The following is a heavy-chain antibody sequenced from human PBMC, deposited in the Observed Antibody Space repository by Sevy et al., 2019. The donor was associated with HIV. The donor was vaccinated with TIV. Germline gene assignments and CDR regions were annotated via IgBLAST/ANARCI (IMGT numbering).Heavy chain of an antibody. CDR3: ARWHLGELSSSARYYFDY. D-gene: IGHD3-16*02. CDR1: GYTFTSYY. V-gene: IGHV1-46*03. Sequence: ASVKVSCKASGYTFTSYYMHWVRQAPGQGLEWMGIINPSGGSTSYTQKFQGRVTMTRDTSTSTVYMELSSLRSEDTAVYYCARWHLGELSSSARYYFDYWGQGTLVTVSS. CDR2: INPSGGST. J-gene: IGHJ4*02.